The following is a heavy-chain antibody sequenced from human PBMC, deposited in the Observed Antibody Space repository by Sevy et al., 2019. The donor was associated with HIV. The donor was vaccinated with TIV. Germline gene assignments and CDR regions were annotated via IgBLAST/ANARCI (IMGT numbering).Heavy chain of an antibody. V-gene: IGHV3-30*03. CDR3: AHSWGVGATNSFDY. D-gene: IGHD1-26*01. Sequence: GGSLRLSCAASGFTFSSYGMHWVRQAPGKGLEWVAVISYDGSNKYYADSVKGRFTISRDNSKNTLYLQMNSLRAEDTAVYYCAHSWGVGATNSFDYWGQGTLVTVSS. CDR1: GFTFSSYG. J-gene: IGHJ4*02. CDR2: ISYDGSNK.